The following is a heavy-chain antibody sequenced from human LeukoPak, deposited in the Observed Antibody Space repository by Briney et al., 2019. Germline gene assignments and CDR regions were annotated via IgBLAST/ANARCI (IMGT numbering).Heavy chain of an antibody. CDR3: ARDPSRGAKIND. Sequence: ASVKVSCKASGYTFTGYYMHWVRQAPGQGLEWMGWINPNSGGTNYAQKFQGRVTITADKSTSTAYMELSSLRSEDTAVYYCARDPSRGAKINDGGQGTLVTVSS. V-gene: IGHV1-2*02. CDR2: INPNSGGT. J-gene: IGHJ4*02. CDR1: GYTFTGYY. D-gene: IGHD5-24*01.